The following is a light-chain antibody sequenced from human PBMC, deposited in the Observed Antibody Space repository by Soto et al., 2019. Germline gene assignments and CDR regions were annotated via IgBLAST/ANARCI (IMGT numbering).Light chain of an antibody. Sequence: IQMTQSPSSVSASVGDRVTITCRASQGISSYLAWYQQKPGKAPKLLIYSASTLQSGVPSRFSGSGSGTEFTLTISCLQSEDFATYYCQQYYSYPWTFGQGTRWIS. CDR1: QGISSY. J-gene: IGKJ1*01. V-gene: IGKV1-8*01. CDR2: SAS. CDR3: QQYYSYPWT.